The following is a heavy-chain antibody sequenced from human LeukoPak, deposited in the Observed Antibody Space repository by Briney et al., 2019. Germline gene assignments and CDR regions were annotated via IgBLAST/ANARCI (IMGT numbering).Heavy chain of an antibody. CDR3: TRDLIRRDGYNSGY. CDR2: IRSKAYGGTT. D-gene: IGHD5-24*01. J-gene: IGHJ4*02. V-gene: IGHV3-49*03. CDR1: GFTFGDYV. Sequence: GGSLRLSCTASGFTFGDYVLSWFRQAPGRGLEWVGFIRSKAYGGTTEYAASVKGRFTISRDDSKSIAYLQMNSLKTEDTAVYYCTRDLIRRDGYNSGYWGQGTLVTVSS.